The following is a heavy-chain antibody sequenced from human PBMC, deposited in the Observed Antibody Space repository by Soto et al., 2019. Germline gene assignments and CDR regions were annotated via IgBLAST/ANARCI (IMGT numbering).Heavy chain of an antibody. CDR3: ARDAGGRGNGAFDI. CDR2: IYYSGST. D-gene: IGHD3-16*01. CDR1: GGSISTYY. Sequence: PSQTLSLTCTVSGGSISTYYWSWMRQPPGKGMEWIGYIYYSGSTNSNPSLKGRVTISEDTSKNQLSLKLSSVTPADTAVYFCARDAGGRGNGAFDIWGQGTMVTVSS. J-gene: IGHJ3*02. V-gene: IGHV4-59*01.